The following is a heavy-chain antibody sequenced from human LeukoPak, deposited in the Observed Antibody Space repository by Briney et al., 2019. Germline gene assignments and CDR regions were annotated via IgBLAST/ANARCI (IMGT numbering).Heavy chain of an antibody. D-gene: IGHD1-14*01. Sequence: SETLSLTCAVSGASISSNNWWSWVRQPPGKGLEWIGEIYHSGSTNYNPSLKSRVTISVDKSKNQFSLKLSSVTAADTAVYYCARFDGRTGAFDIWGQGTMVTVSS. CDR3: ARFDGRTGAFDI. CDR1: GASISSNNW. CDR2: IYHSGST. V-gene: IGHV4-4*02. J-gene: IGHJ3*02.